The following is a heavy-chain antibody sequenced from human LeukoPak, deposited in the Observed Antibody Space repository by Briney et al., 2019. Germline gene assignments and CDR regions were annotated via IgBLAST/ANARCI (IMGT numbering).Heavy chain of an antibody. Sequence: PGGSLRLSCAASGFTLSRNWMSWVRQAPGKGLEWVAFISYDGSNKNYANSVKGRFTISRDSSKNTLDLQMNSLRTEDTAVYYCAKDPTGTTLGYFYYMDVWGKGTTVSVSS. V-gene: IGHV3-30*02. CDR1: GFTLSRNW. D-gene: IGHD1-1*01. J-gene: IGHJ6*03. CDR3: AKDPTGTTLGYFYYMDV. CDR2: ISYDGSNK.